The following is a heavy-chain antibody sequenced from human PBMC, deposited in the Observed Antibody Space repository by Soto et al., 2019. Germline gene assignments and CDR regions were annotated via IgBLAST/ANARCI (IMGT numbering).Heavy chain of an antibody. D-gene: IGHD3-9*01. V-gene: IGHV3-33*01. J-gene: IGHJ3*02. CDR1: GFTFSSYG. CDR3: ASGGDILTGYGGSDAFDI. CDR2: IWYDGSNK. Sequence: GGSLRLSCAASGFTFSSYGMHWVRQAPGKGLEWVAVIWYDGSNKYYADSVKGRFTISRDNSKNTLYLQMNSLRAEDTAVYYCASGGDILTGYGGSDAFDIWGQGTMVTVSS.